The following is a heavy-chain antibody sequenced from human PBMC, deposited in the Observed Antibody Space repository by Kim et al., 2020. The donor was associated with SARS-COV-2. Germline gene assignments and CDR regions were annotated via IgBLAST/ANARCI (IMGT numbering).Heavy chain of an antibody. CDR1: GFTFSSYS. Sequence: GGSLRLSCAASGFTFSSYSMNWVRQAPGKGLEWVSSISSSSSYIYYADSVKGRFTISRDNAKNSLYLQMNSLRAEDTAVYYCARDSPVGYSSYYGMDVWGQGTTVTVSS. CDR2: ISSSSSYI. CDR3: ARDSPVGYSSYYGMDV. D-gene: IGHD6-19*01. V-gene: IGHV3-21*01. J-gene: IGHJ6*02.